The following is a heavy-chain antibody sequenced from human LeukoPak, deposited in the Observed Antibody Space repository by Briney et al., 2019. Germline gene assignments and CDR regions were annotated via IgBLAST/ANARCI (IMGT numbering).Heavy chain of an antibody. CDR1: GGTFSSYA. Sequence: ASVKVSCKASGGTFSSYAISWVRQAPGKGLEWFSYISSSSSPIYYADSVKGRFTISRDNAKNSLYLQMNSLRAEDTAVYYCARVRSCSGGSCYSPVDYWGQGTLVTVSS. J-gene: IGHJ4*02. CDR3: ARVRSCSGGSCYSPVDY. D-gene: IGHD2-15*01. V-gene: IGHV3-48*04. CDR2: ISSSSSPI.